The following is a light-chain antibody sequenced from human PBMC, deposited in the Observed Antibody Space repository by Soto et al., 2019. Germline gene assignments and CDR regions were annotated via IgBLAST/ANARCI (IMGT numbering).Light chain of an antibody. V-gene: IGKV1-27*01. CDR1: QAISIY. J-gene: IGKJ3*01. CDR2: SAS. CDR3: QKYNIAPFT. Sequence: DIQMTQSPSSLSASVGDRVTITCRASQAISIYLAWYQQKPGKVPKLLIYSASTLQSGVPSRFSGSGSGTDFTLTISNLQPEDVATYYCQKYNIAPFTFGPGTKVDIK.